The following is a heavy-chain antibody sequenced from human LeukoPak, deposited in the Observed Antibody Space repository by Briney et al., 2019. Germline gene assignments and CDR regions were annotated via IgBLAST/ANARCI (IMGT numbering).Heavy chain of an antibody. CDR3: AKGIREVRGDAFDI. CDR2: IRGSGGNT. D-gene: IGHD3-16*01. V-gene: IGHV3-23*01. CDR1: GFTFSTYA. Sequence: GGSLRLSCAASGFTFSTYAMTWVRQAPGKGLQWVSGIRGSGGNTDYADSVKGRFSISRDNSKNTLYLQMNSLRGEDTAVYFCAKGIREVRGDAFDIWGQGTMVTVSS. J-gene: IGHJ3*02.